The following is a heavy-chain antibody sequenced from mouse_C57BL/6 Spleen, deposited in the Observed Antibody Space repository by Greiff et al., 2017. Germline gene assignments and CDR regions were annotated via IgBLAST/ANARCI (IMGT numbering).Heavy chain of an antibody. V-gene: IGHV5-6*01. CDR2: ISSGGSYT. CDR1: GFTFSSYG. J-gene: IGHJ4*01. CDR3: ARQAGAMDY. Sequence: EVKVVESGGDLVKPGGSLKLSCAASGFTFSSYGMSWVRQTPDKRLEWVATISSGGSYTYYPDSVKGRFTISRDNAKNTLYLQMSSLKSEDTAMYYCARQAGAMDYWGQGTSVTVSS.